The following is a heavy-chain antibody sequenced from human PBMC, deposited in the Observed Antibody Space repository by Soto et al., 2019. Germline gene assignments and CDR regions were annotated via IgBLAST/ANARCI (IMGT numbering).Heavy chain of an antibody. CDR1: GFTFSSYS. Sequence: GGSLRLSCAASGFTFSSYSMNWVRQAPGKGLEWVSSISSSSSYIYYADSVKGRFTISRDNAKNSLYLQMNSLRAEDTAVYYCARGLHYYDSSVYYGYWGQGILVTVS. J-gene: IGHJ4*02. CDR2: ISSSSSYI. V-gene: IGHV3-21*01. D-gene: IGHD3-22*01. CDR3: ARGLHYYDSSVYYGY.